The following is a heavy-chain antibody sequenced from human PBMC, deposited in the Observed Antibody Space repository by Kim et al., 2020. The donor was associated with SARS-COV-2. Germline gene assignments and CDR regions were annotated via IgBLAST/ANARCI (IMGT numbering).Heavy chain of an antibody. D-gene: IGHD4-17*01. CDR1: GGSISSYY. CDR3: AREGGIDYGGNSGGYYYYGMDV. Sequence: SETLSLTCTVSGGSISSYYWSWIRQPPGKGLEWIGYIYYSGSTNYNPSLKSRVTISVDTSKNQFSLKLSSVTAADTAVYYCAREGGIDYGGNSGGYYYYGMDVWGQGTTVTVSS. CDR2: IYYSGST. J-gene: IGHJ6*02. V-gene: IGHV4-59*13.